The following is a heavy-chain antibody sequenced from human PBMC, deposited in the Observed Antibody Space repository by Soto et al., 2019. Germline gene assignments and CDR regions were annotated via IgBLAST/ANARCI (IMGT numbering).Heavy chain of an antibody. CDR1: SFTFSNAW. CDR3: TVRYPYYFDY. J-gene: IGHJ4*02. D-gene: IGHD3-16*02. V-gene: IGHV3-15*07. CDR2: IKSKTDGGTT. Sequence: EVQLVESGGGLVKRGGSLRLSCAASSFTFSNAWMNWVRQAPGKGLEWVGRIKSKTDGGTTDYAAPGKGRFTISREDSKNTLDRQMNSLRTEDTAVYYWTVRYPYYFDYWGQGTLVTVSS.